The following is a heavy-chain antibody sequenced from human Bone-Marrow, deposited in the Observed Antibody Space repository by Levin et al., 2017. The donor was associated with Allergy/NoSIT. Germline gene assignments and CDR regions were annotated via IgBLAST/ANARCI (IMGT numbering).Heavy chain of an antibody. V-gene: IGHV4-31*03. CDR1: FLSLCPLTSS. Sequence: LLLSFPFSFLSLCPLTSSCSWPRHLPFPFLSFLFSLSYIFSTHSNPSLKSRITMSVDRSQNRFSLKLSSVTAADTAVYYCARGEYCSRGYCYAPDDFWGQGTLVTVSS. CDR3: ARGEYCSRGYCYAPDDF. D-gene: IGHD2-15*01. CDR2: LSYIFST. J-gene: IGHJ4*02.